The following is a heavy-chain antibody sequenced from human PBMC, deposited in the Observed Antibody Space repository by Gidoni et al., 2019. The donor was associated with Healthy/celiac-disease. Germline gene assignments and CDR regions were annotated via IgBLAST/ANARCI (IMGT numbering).Heavy chain of an antibody. CDR3: ARDQDDSSGYYYFDY. CDR2: IWYDGSNK. D-gene: IGHD3-22*01. Sequence: QVQLVESGGGVVQPGRSLRLSCAASGFPFSSYGMHWVRQAPGKGLEWVAVIWYDGSNKYYADSVKGRFTISRDNSKNTLYLQMNSLRAEDTAVYYCARDQDDSSGYYYFDYWGQGTLVTVSS. CDR1: GFPFSSYG. J-gene: IGHJ4*02. V-gene: IGHV3-33*01.